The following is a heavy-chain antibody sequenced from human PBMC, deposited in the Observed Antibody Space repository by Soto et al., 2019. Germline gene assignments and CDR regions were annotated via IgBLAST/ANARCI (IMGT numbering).Heavy chain of an antibody. CDR1: GFTFSDYY. J-gene: IGHJ6*02. CDR3: ARSIAAAGSSQYFYGMDV. CDR2: ISSSSSYT. V-gene: IGHV3-11*06. Sequence: GGSLRLSCAASGFTFSDYYMSWIRQAPGKGLEWVSYISSSSSYTNYADSVKGRFTISRDNDKKSLYLQMNSLRAEDTAVYYCARSIAAAGSSQYFYGMDVWGQGTTVTVSS. D-gene: IGHD6-13*01.